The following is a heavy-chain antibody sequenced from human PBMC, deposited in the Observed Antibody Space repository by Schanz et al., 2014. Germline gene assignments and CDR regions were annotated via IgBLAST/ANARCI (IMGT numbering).Heavy chain of an antibody. J-gene: IGHJ4*02. Sequence: EVQLLESGGGLVQPGGSLRLSCEASGFSFGNYGMSWVRQTPGKGLEWVSGFDAHDGRAYYADSAKGRFTISRDNSKSTLYVEMNSLRVDDTAMYYCARWFLIRGVILDSWGQGTLVTVSS. CDR3: ARWFLIRGVILDS. CDR2: FDAHDGRA. CDR1: GFSFGNYG. D-gene: IGHD3-10*01. V-gene: IGHV3-23*01.